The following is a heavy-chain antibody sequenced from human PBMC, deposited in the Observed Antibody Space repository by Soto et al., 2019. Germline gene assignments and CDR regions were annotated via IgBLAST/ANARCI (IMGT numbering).Heavy chain of an antibody. Sequence: GGSLRLSCAASGFTFSSYAMSWVRQAPGKGLEWVSAISGSGGSTYYADSVKGRFTISRDNSKNTLYLQMNSLRAEDTAVYYCAKDEDYGDKSTGPAFDIWGQGTMVTVSS. CDR2: ISGSGGST. J-gene: IGHJ3*02. D-gene: IGHD4-17*01. CDR1: GFTFSSYA. CDR3: AKDEDYGDKSTGPAFDI. V-gene: IGHV3-23*01.